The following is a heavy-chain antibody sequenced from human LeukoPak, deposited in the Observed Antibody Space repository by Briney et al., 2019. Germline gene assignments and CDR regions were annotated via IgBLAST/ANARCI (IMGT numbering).Heavy chain of an antibody. Sequence: PGGSLRLSCAASGFTFSSFAMSWVRHAPGQGLEWVSSISGGGGSTYYADSVKGRFTISRDNYEDTVYRQMNSLRAADTAVYYCAKGLYGSGWKGAPDIWGQGTMVTVSS. D-gene: IGHD6-19*01. J-gene: IGHJ3*02. CDR1: GFTFSSFA. V-gene: IGHV3-23*01. CDR3: AKGLYGSGWKGAPDI. CDR2: ISGGGGST.